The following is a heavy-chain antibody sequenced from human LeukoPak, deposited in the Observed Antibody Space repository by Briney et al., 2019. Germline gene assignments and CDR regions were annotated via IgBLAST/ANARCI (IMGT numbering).Heavy chain of an antibody. CDR3: ASSERWLQLCFDY. CDR2: ISSSGSTI. D-gene: IGHD5-24*01. J-gene: IGHJ4*02. CDR1: GFTFSSYE. V-gene: IGHV3-48*03. Sequence: GGSLRLSCAASGFTFSSYEMNWVRQAPGKGLERVSYISSSGSTIYYADSVKGRFTISRDNAKNSLYLQMNSLSVEVTAAYYCASSERWLQLCFDYWGQGTLVTVSS.